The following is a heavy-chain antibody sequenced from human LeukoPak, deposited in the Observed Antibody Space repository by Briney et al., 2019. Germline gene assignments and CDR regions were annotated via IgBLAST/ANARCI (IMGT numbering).Heavy chain of an antibody. V-gene: IGHV4-34*01. J-gene: IGHJ4*02. CDR3: ASRKLGNDY. CDR1: GGSFSGYY. CDR2: INHSGST. Sequence: SETLSLTCAVYGGSFSGYYWSWIRQPQGKGLEWIGEINHSGSTNYNPSLKSRVTISADTSQNQFSLKLSSVTAADTAVYYCASRKLGNDYWGQGTLVTVSS. D-gene: IGHD7-27*01.